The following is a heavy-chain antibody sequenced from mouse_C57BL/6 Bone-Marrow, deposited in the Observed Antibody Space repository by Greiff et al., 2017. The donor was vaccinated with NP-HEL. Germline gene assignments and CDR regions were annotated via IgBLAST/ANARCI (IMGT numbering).Heavy chain of an antibody. Sequence: QVQLKQPGTELVKPGASVKLSCKASGYTFTSYWMHWLKQRPGQGLEWIGNINPNNGGTNDNEKFKTKATLTVDKSSSTAYMQLSSLTSENSAVYYCARDSGYAFDYWGKGTTLTVSS. CDR1: GYTFTSYW. CDR2: INPNNGGT. D-gene: IGHD3-2*02. CDR3: ARDSGYAFDY. V-gene: IGHV1-53*01. J-gene: IGHJ2*01.